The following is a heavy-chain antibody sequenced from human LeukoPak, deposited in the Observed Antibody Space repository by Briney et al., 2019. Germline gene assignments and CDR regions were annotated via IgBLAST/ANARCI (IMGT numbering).Heavy chain of an antibody. CDR3: ATSYYYDSSGYYYGFDY. Sequence: SETLSLTCTVSGGSISSNYWSWIRQPPGKGLEWIGYIYYSGSTNYNPSLKSRVTISVDTSKNQFSLKLSSVTAADTAVYYCATSYYYDSSGYYYGFDYWGQGTLVTVSS. V-gene: IGHV4-59*01. CDR2: IYYSGST. CDR1: GGSISSNY. D-gene: IGHD3-22*01. J-gene: IGHJ4*02.